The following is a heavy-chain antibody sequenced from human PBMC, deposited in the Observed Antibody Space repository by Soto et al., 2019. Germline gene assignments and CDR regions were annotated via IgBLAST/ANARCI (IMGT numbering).Heavy chain of an antibody. V-gene: IGHV1-2*04. D-gene: IGHD6-6*01. CDR2: INPNSGGT. CDR1: GYTFTGYY. CDR3: ARGGGIATRPDAFDS. Sequence: ASVKVSCKASGYTFTGYYMHWVRQAPGQGLEWMGWINPNSGGTNYAQKFQGWVTMTRGTSISKAYMELSRLRSDDTAVYYCARGGGIATRPDAFDSWGEGTMVTVSS. J-gene: IGHJ3*02.